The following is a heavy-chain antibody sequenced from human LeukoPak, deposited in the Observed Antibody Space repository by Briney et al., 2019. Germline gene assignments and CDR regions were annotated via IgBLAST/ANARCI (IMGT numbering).Heavy chain of an antibody. J-gene: IGHJ4*02. CDR2: ISYDGSNK. CDR1: GFTFSSYA. Sequence: PGGSLRLSCSASGFTFSSYAMHWVRQAPGKGLEWVAVISYDGSNKYYADSVKGRFTISRDNSKNTLYLQMNSLRAEDTAVYYCAKDYYGSGSYYNVKNWGQGTLVTVSS. CDR3: AKDYYGSGSYYNVKN. D-gene: IGHD3-10*01. V-gene: IGHV3-30*04.